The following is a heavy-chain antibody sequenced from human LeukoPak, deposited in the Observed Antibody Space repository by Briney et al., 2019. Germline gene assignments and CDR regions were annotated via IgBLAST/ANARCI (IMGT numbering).Heavy chain of an antibody. CDR3: ASWPDYYGSGSYDY. J-gene: IGHJ4*02. Sequence: SETLSLTCTVSGGSISSYYWSWIRQPPGKGLEWIGYIYYSGSTNYNPSLKSRVTISVDTSKNRFSLKLSSVTAADTAVYYCASWPDYYGSGSYDYWGQGTLVTVSS. V-gene: IGHV4-59*01. CDR1: GGSISSYY. CDR2: IYYSGST. D-gene: IGHD3-10*01.